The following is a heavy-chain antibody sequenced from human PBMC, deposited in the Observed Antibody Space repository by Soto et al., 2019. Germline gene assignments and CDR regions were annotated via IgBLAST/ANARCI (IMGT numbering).Heavy chain of an antibody. CDR1: GFPFTTLW. J-gene: IGHJ2*01. V-gene: IGHV3-7*01. CDR2: IKEDGSEK. CDR3: ARGGWYSGI. Sequence: EGQLVESGGGLVQPGGSLRLSCAASGFPFTTLWMSWVRQSPGKGLERVASIKEDGSEKNYVASVKGRFTISRDNAKNSLFLQMNSLRDEDTAVYYCARGGWYSGIWGRGTLVIVSS.